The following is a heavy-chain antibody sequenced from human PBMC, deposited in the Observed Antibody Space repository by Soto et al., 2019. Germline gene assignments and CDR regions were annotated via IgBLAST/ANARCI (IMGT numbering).Heavy chain of an antibody. CDR2: IYYDGNT. Sequence: SETLSLTCTVSGGSITSSSHYWGWIRQPPGKELECIGNIYYDGNTYYNPSLKSRVTISLDTSKNQFSLRLNSVTAADTAVYYCARSSITPRLFMYPFDYWGQGTLVTVSS. J-gene: IGHJ4*02. V-gene: IGHV4-39*01. CDR1: GGSITSSSHY. D-gene: IGHD6-6*01. CDR3: ARSSITPRLFMYPFDY.